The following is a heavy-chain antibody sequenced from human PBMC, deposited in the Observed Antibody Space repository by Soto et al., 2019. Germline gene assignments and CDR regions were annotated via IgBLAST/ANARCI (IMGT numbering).Heavy chain of an antibody. J-gene: IGHJ4*02. CDR1: GFTFSSYG. CDR3: ARDFRPPYGVRYFDY. V-gene: IGHV3-30*03. Sequence: PGGSLRLSCAVSGFTFSSYGMHWVRQAPGKGLEWVAHISYDGSNEHYVDSVKGRFTISRDNSKNTLYLLMNSLRAEDTAVYYCARDFRPPYGVRYFDYWGQGTLVTVSS. CDR2: ISYDGSNE. D-gene: IGHD4-17*01.